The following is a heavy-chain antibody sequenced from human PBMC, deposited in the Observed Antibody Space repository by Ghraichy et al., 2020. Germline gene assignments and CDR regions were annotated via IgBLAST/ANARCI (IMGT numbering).Heavy chain of an antibody. D-gene: IGHD3-16*01. CDR3: ARARFGEGPLFDY. CDR1: GGSISSTYS. V-gene: IGHV4-4*02. J-gene: IGHJ4*02. CDR2: IYHSVST. Sequence: SETLSLTCAVSGGSISSTYSWSWVRQPPGKGLEWIGEIYHSVSTNYNPSLNSRVTISVDKSKNQFSLKLSSVTAADTAVYYCARARFGEGPLFDYWGQGTLVTVSS.